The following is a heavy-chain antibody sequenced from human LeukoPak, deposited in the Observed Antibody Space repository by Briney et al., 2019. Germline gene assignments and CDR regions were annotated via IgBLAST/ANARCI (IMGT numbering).Heavy chain of an antibody. V-gene: IGHV4-34*01. CDR2: INHSGST. D-gene: IGHD2-2*01. CDR3: ARDRGIVVVPAAIDY. Sequence: SETLSLTCAVYGGSFSGYYWSWIRQPPGKGLEWIGEINHSGSTNYNPSLKSRVSISVDTSKNQFSLRLTSVTAADTAVYYCARDRGIVVVPAAIDYWGQGTLVTVSS. J-gene: IGHJ4*02. CDR1: GGSFSGYY.